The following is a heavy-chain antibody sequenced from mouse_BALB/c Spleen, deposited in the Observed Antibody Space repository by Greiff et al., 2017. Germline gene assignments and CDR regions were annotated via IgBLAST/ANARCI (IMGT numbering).Heavy chain of an antibody. V-gene: IGHV14-3*02. CDR2: IDPANGNT. D-gene: IGHD4-1*01. CDR1: GFNIKDTY. Sequence: EVKLMESGAELVKPGASVKLSCTASGFNIKDTYMHWVKQRPEQGLEWIGRIDPANGNTKYDPKFQGKATITADTSSNTAYLQLSSLTSEDTAVYYCARMGRRWFAYWGQGTLVTVSA. CDR3: ARMGRRWFAY. J-gene: IGHJ3*01.